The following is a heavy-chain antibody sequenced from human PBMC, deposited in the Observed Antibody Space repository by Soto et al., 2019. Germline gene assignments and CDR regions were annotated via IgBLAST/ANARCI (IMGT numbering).Heavy chain of an antibody. CDR1: GGTFSSYA. Sequence: SVKVSCKASGGTFSSYAISWVRQAPGQGLEWMGGIIPIFGTANYAQKFQGRVTITADESTSTAYMELSSLRSEDTAVYYCARDGTSGSYYRYFDYWGQGTLVTVSS. CDR2: IIPIFGTA. CDR3: ARDGTSGSYYRYFDY. D-gene: IGHD1-26*01. J-gene: IGHJ4*02. V-gene: IGHV1-69*13.